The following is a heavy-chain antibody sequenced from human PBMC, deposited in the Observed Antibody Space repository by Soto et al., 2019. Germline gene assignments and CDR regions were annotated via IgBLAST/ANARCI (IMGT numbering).Heavy chain of an antibody. CDR1: GFTFSRYS. CDR3: ARDNGMAGSFDP. D-gene: IGHD2-8*01. V-gene: IGHV3-48*02. CDR2: ITSSSSTI. Sequence: GSLRLSCAASGFTFSRYSMNWVRQAPGKGLEWISYITSSSSTIYYADSVKGRFTISRDNAKNSLYLQMNSLRDEDTAMYYCARDNGMAGSFDPWGQGTTVTVSS. J-gene: IGHJ6*02.